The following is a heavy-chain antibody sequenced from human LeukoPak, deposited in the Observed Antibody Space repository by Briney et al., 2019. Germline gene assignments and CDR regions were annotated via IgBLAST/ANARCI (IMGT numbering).Heavy chain of an antibody. CDR1: GGSFSGYY. CDR3: ARGTLNWYFDL. V-gene: IGHV4-34*01. CDR2: INHSGGT. Sequence: SETLSLTCAVYGGSFSGYYWSWIRQPPGKGLEWIGEINHSGGTNYNPSLKSRVTISVDTSKNQFSLKLSSVTAADTAVYYCARGTLNWYFDLWGRGTLVTVSS. J-gene: IGHJ2*01.